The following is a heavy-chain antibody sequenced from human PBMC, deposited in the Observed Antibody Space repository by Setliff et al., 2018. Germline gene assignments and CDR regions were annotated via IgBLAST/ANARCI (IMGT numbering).Heavy chain of an antibody. CDR1: GLTLTPYT. Sequence: GGSLRLSCAASGLTLTPYTMTWVRQAPGKGPEWVSSISDTSAFIYYADSVKGRFTISRDNAKNTLYLQMNSLRADDTAVYYCARSRGDVWGKGTTVTAPQ. D-gene: IGHD3-10*01. CDR2: ISDTSAFI. J-gene: IGHJ6*04. CDR3: ARSRGDV. V-gene: IGHV3-21*06.